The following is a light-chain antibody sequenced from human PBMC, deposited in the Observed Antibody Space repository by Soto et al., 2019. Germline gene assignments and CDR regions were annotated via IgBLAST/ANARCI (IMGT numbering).Light chain of an antibody. V-gene: IGKV1-9*01. Sequence: DIQLTQSPSFLSASVGDRVTITCRASQAISSSLAWYQHNPGKAPKLLIYAASTLQNGVPSSFSGSGSGTEFTLTXXSLQPEDFXXXXXXXLXXYRYTFGQGTKVEIK. CDR1: QAISSS. CDR2: AAS. CDR3: XXLXXYRYT. J-gene: IGKJ2*01.